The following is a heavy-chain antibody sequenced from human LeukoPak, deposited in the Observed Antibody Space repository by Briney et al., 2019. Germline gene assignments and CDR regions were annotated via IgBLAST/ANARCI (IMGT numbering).Heavy chain of an antibody. CDR1: GFTFSTYA. CDR2: ISGSGGST. CDR3: AKDRLGSYFDY. J-gene: IGHJ4*02. Sequence: GGSLRLSCAASGFTFSTYAMSWVRQAPGKGLEWVSAISGSGGSTYYADSVKGRFTISRDNSKNTLYLQMNSLRAEDTALYYCAKDRLGSYFDYWGQGTRVTVSS. V-gene: IGHV3-23*01. D-gene: IGHD7-27*01.